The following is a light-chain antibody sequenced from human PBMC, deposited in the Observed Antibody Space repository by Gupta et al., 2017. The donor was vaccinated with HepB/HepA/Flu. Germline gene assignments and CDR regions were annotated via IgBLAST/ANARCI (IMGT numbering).Light chain of an antibody. CDR3: RQEDNAPIT. J-gene: IGKJ1*01. CDR1: QSVLHSSNNKNY. V-gene: IGKV4-1*01. Sequence: DIVMTQSPHSLAVSLGERPTINCKSSQSVLHSSNNKNYIAWYQQKPGRLPNVLIYWASTRDSEVPDISNSNDSATHFTRIISRLQAKAVAVHSCRQEDNAPITFGRGTKVEIK. CDR2: WAS.